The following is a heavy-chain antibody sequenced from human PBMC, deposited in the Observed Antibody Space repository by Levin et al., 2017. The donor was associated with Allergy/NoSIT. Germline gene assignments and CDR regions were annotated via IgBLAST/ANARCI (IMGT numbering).Heavy chain of an antibody. V-gene: IGHV3-21*01. D-gene: IGHD6-6*01. CDR2: ISSSSSYI. CDR3: ARDDSSSFGYYYYGMDV. J-gene: IGHJ6*02. CDR1: GFTFSSYS. Sequence: GGSLRLSCAASGFTFSSYSMNWVRQAPGKGLEWVSSISSSSSYIYYADSVKGRFTISRDNAKNSLYLQMNSLRAEDTAVYYCARDDSSSFGYYYYGMDVWDQGTTVTVSS.